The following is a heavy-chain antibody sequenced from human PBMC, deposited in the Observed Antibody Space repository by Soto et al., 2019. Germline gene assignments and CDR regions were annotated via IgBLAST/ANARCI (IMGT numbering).Heavy chain of an antibody. J-gene: IGHJ4*02. CDR2: ISAYNGNT. CDR1: GYTFTSYG. Sequence: ASVKVSCKASGYTFTSYGISWVRQAPGQGLEWMGWISAYNGNTNYAQKLQGRVTMTTDTSTSTAYMELRSLRSDDTAVYYCARATDCSSTSCYDDPPYYWGQGTLVTVSS. V-gene: IGHV1-18*01. D-gene: IGHD2-2*01. CDR3: ARATDCSSTSCYDDPPYY.